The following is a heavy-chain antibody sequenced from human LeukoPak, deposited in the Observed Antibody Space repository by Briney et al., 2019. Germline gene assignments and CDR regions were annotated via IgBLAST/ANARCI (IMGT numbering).Heavy chain of an antibody. CDR3: ARVSYGAFDY. V-gene: IGHV3-23*01. J-gene: IGHJ4*02. D-gene: IGHD4-17*01. Sequence: GGSLRLSCAASGFTFSSYAMSWVRQAPGKGLEWVSAISGSGDSTYYGDSVKGRFTISRDNSKNTLYLQMNSLRAEDTAVYYCARVSYGAFDYWGQGTLVTVSS. CDR2: ISGSGDST. CDR1: GFTFSSYA.